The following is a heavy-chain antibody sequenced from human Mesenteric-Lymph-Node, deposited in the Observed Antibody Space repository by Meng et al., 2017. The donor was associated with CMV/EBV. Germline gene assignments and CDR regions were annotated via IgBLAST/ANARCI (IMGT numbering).Heavy chain of an antibody. V-gene: IGHV4-39*01. J-gene: IGHJ4*02. D-gene: IGHD2-8*01. CDR1: GGSLKTSSYY. CDR2: VYYSGSA. CDR3: ARAASYCTNGVCYFDY. Sequence: GSLRLSCTVSGGSLKTSSYYWGWVRQPPGKGLEWIGSVYYSGSAYYNPSLESRLSISIDTSKSQFSLKLSSVTAADTAVYYCARAASYCTNGVCYFDYWGQGTLVTVSS.